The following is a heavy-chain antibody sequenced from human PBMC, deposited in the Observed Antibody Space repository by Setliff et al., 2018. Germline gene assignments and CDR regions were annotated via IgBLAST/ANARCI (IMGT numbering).Heavy chain of an antibody. CDR1: GYTFTSYY. D-gene: IGHD1-26*01. J-gene: IGHJ3*02. Sequence: GASVKVSCKASGYTFTSYYMHWVRQAPGQGLEWMGIINPSGGSTNYAQKFQGGVTMTRDTSTSTVYMELSSLRSEDTALYYCARRMWELRSDAFDIWGQGTMVTVS. CDR3: ARRMWELRSDAFDI. CDR2: INPSGGST. V-gene: IGHV1-46*01.